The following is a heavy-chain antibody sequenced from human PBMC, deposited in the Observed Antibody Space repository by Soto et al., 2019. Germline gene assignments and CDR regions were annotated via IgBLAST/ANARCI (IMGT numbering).Heavy chain of an antibody. CDR1: GGSFSSYD. CDR2: IVPIFGST. Sequence: QVQLVQSGAEVKKPGSSVKVSCKASGGSFSSYDIAWVRQASGQGREWMGGIVPIFGSTNYAQRFRGRVTITPHKFTNTVYLERSSLTSGETAVYYCASRQKVDALDVWGKGTRVT. CDR3: ASRQKVDALDV. J-gene: IGHJ3*01. V-gene: IGHV1-69*06.